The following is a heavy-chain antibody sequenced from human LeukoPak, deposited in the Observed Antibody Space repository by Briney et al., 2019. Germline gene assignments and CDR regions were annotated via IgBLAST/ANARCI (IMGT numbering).Heavy chain of an antibody. CDR3: AKGRVSGVVVAATDY. CDR2: ISYDGSNK. CDR1: GFTFSSYG. J-gene: IGHJ4*02. Sequence: GGSLRLSCAASGFTFSSYGMHWVRQAPGKGLEWVAVISYDGSNKYYADSVKGRFTISRDNSKNTLYLQMNSLRAEDTAVYYCAKGRVSGVVVAATDYWGQGTLVTVSS. D-gene: IGHD2-15*01. V-gene: IGHV3-30*18.